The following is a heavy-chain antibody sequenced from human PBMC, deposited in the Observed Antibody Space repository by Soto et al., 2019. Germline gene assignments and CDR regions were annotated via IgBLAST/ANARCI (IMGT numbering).Heavy chain of an antibody. CDR1: GFTFSSYS. V-gene: IGHV3-48*01. J-gene: IGHJ3*02. D-gene: IGHD3-16*02. Sequence: GGSLRLSCAASGFTFSSYSMNWVRQAPGKGLEWVSYISSSSSTIYYADSVKGRFTISRDNAKNSLYLQMNSLRAEDTAVYYCARDRAPLLTYYDYIWGSYRYTEGHAFDIWGQGTMVTVSS. CDR2: ISSSSSTI. CDR3: ARDRAPLLTYYDYIWGSYRYTEGHAFDI.